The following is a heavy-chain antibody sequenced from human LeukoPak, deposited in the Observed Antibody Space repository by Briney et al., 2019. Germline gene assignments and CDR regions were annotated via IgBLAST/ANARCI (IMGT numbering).Heavy chain of an antibody. D-gene: IGHD2-2*01. CDR1: GFTFSSYA. CDR2: ISSEGGST. J-gene: IGHJ4*02. Sequence: PGGSLRLSCAASGFTFSSYAMHWVRQAPGKGLQYVSAISSEGGSTYYADSVKGRFTTSRDNSKNTLYLQMGSLRVEDMAVYYCARRYCSSTSCPPLDYWGQGTLVTVSS. CDR3: ARRYCSSTSCPPLDY. V-gene: IGHV3-64*02.